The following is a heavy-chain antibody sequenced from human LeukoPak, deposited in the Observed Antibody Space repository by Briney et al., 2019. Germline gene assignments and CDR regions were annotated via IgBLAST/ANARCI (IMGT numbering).Heavy chain of an antibody. V-gene: IGHV3-66*01. J-gene: IGHJ4*02. D-gene: IGHD3-16*01. CDR3: LTGGFY. CDR2: IYVGGTT. CDR1: GFTVSSQY. Sequence: GGSLRLSWAASGFTVSSQYMIWVRQAPGKGLEWVSLIYVGGTTFYADSVKGRFAISRDNSKNALYLQMNSLRAEDTAVYYCLTGGFYWGQGTLVTVSS.